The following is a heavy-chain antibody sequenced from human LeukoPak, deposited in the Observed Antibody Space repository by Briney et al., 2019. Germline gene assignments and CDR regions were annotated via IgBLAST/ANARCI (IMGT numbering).Heavy chain of an antibody. Sequence: GGSLRLSCAASGFTVSSNYMSWVRQAPGKGLEWVSVISWNSGSIGYADSVKGRFTISRDNAKNSLYLQMNSLRAEDTALYYCAKDITSSWYKGYFDYWGQGTLVTVSS. CDR1: GFTVSSNY. D-gene: IGHD6-13*01. CDR3: AKDITSSWYKGYFDY. V-gene: IGHV3-9*01. CDR2: ISWNSGSI. J-gene: IGHJ4*02.